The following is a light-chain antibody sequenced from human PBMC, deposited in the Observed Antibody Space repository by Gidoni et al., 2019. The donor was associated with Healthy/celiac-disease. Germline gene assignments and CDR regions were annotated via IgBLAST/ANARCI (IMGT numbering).Light chain of an antibody. CDR3: MQGTHWPWT. CDR2: KVS. Sequence: DVVMTQSPLSRPVTLGQPASISCRSSQSLVYRDGNTYLNWFQQRPGQSPRRLLYKVSNRDSGVPDRFSGSWSGTDFTLKISRVEAEDVGVYYCMQGTHWPWTFGQGTKVEIQ. CDR1: QSLVYRDGNTY. V-gene: IGKV2-30*01. J-gene: IGKJ1*01.